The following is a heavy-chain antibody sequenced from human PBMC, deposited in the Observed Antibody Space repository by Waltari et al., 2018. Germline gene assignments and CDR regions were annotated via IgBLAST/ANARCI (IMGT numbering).Heavy chain of an antibody. D-gene: IGHD3-22*01. CDR3: ARSSGYYSFSY. CDR1: GSSISGYF. J-gene: IGHJ4*02. CDR2: IFHSGKT. V-gene: IGHV4-38-2*01. Sequence: QVQMQESGPGLATPSATLSLNCAVSGSSISGYFWGWLRQPPGKGLEWIGSIFHSGKTYYNPSLKSRVTLSVDTSKNQISLKLSSVTAADTAVYYCARSSGYYSFSYWGQGTLVTVSS.